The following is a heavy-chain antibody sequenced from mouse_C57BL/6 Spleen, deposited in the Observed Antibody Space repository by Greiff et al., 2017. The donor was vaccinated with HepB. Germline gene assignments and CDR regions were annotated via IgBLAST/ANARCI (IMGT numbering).Heavy chain of an antibody. V-gene: IGHV1-53*01. CDR3: ARKEALYYYAMDY. Sequence: VQLQQPGTELVKPGASVKLSCKASGYTFTSYWMHWVKQRPGQGLEWIGNINPSNGGTNYNEKFKSKATLTVDKSSSTAYMQLSSLTSEDSAVYYCARKEALYYYAMDYWGQGTSVTVSS. CDR1: GYTFTSYW. CDR2: INPSNGGT. J-gene: IGHJ4*01.